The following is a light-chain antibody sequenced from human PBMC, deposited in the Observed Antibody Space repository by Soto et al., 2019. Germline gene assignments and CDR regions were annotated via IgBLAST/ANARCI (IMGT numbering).Light chain of an antibody. J-gene: IGKJ1*01. CDR2: GVS. V-gene: IGKV3-20*01. Sequence: ETVLTQSPGTLSLSPGERATLSCRASQNLNSNFLAWYQQKPGQAPRLLIYGVSNRATGIPDRFSGSGSGTDFTLTISRLEPEDFAVYYCQQYGSSPTTFGHGTKVDIK. CDR1: QNLNSNF. CDR3: QQYGSSPTT.